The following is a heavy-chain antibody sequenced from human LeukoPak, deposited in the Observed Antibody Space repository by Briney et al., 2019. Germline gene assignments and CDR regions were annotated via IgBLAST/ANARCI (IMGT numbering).Heavy chain of an antibody. J-gene: IGHJ4*02. D-gene: IGHD5-12*01. V-gene: IGHV4-4*02. CDR3: ARVSGYEPRWDLDY. CDR1: GGSISSSNW. CDR2: IYHSGST. Sequence: PSGTLSLTCAVSGGSISSSNWWSWVRPPPGKGLEWIGEIYHSGSTNYNPSLKSRVTISVDKSKNQFSLKLSSVTAADTAVYYCARVSGYEPRWDLDYWGQGTLVTVS.